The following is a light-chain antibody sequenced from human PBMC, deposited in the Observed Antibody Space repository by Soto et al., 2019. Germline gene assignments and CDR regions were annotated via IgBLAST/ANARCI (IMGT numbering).Light chain of an antibody. Sequence: QSVLTQPPSASGSPGQSVTISCTGTNSDVVGYYYVSWYQQHPGKAPKLMIYEATKRPSGVPDRFSGSKSGNTASLTVSGLQAEDEADYDCSSYAGRNNLVFGGGTKLTFL. J-gene: IGLJ3*02. CDR1: NSDVVGYYY. V-gene: IGLV2-8*01. CDR2: EAT. CDR3: SSYAGRNNLV.